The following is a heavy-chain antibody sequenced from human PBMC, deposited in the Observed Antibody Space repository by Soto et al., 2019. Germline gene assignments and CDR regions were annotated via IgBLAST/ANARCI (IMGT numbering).Heavy chain of an antibody. D-gene: IGHD2-2*01. Sequence: QVQLVESGGGLVKPGGSLRLSCAVSGFSFKDYYMSWIRQAPGKGLEWISYISNVGTTIYYADSVKGRFTIYRDTTKSSLFLQMNSLRGDDTALYFCARDHCSSSNCYPRWYFDLWGRGTLVTVSS. CDR1: GFSFKDYY. V-gene: IGHV3-11*01. CDR3: ARDHCSSSNCYPRWYFDL. CDR2: ISNVGTTI. J-gene: IGHJ2*01.